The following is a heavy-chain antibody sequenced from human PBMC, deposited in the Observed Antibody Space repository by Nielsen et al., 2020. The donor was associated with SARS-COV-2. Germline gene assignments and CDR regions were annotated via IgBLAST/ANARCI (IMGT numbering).Heavy chain of an antibody. CDR3: AAAGTNYYYGMDV. D-gene: IGHD6-13*01. Sequence: GGSLRLSCTASGFTFSAYGMNWVRQAPGKGLEWVSGISWNSGSIGYADSVKGRFTISRDNAKNSLYLQMNSLRAEDTALYYCAAAGTNYYYGMDVWGQGTTVTVSS. V-gene: IGHV3-9*01. J-gene: IGHJ6*02. CDR2: ISWNSGSI. CDR1: GFTFSAYG.